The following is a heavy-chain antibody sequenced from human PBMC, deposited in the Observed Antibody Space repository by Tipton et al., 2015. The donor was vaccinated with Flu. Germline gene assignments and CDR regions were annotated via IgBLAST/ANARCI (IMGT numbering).Heavy chain of an antibody. Sequence: SLRLSCAASGFSVSRNYMSWVRQAPGKGLEWVSVIYSGGSTDYADSVKGRFTISRDNSKNTLYLQMSSLRAEDTAVYYCARVDYYDKGRSMDVWGQGTTVTVSS. J-gene: IGHJ6*02. CDR2: IYSGGST. CDR3: ARVDYYDKGRSMDV. V-gene: IGHV3-53*01. CDR1: GFSVSRNY. D-gene: IGHD3-22*01.